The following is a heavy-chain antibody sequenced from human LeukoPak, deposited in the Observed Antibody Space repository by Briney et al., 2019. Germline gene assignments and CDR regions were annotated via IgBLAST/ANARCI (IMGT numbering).Heavy chain of an antibody. V-gene: IGHV1-8*01. CDR1: GYTFTSYD. CDR2: MNPNSGNT. Sequence: GASVKVSCKASGYTFTSYDINWVRQATGQGLEWMGWMNPNSGNTGYAQKFRGRVTMTRNTSISTAYMELSSLRSEDTAVYYCARSSMGATTFGFDYWGQGTLVTVSS. D-gene: IGHD1-26*01. J-gene: IGHJ4*02. CDR3: ARSSMGATTFGFDY.